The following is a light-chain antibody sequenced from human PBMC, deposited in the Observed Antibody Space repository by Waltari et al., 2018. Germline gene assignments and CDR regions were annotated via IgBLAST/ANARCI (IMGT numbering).Light chain of an antibody. CDR3: QQYGSSPPLYT. Sequence: EIVLTQSPVPLSLSPGERATLSCRASQSVDTNYLAWYQQKPGQAPRLLIYGASSRATGIPDRFSGSGSGTDFALTISRLEPEDFAVYYCQQYGSSPPLYTFGQGTKLEIK. V-gene: IGKV3-20*01. CDR2: GAS. J-gene: IGKJ2*01. CDR1: QSVDTNY.